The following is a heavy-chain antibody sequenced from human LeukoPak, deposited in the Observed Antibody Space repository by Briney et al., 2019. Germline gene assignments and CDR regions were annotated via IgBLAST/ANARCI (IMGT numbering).Heavy chain of an antibody. V-gene: IGHV4-34*01. CDR3: ARAGYSYGNWFDP. D-gene: IGHD5-18*01. CDR1: GGSFSGYY. Sequence: SETLSLTCAVYGGSFSGYYWSWIRQPPGKGLEWTGEINHSGSTNYNPSLKSRVTISVDTSKNQFSLKLSSVTAADTAVYYCARAGYSYGNWFDPWGQGTLVTVSS. CDR2: INHSGST. J-gene: IGHJ5*02.